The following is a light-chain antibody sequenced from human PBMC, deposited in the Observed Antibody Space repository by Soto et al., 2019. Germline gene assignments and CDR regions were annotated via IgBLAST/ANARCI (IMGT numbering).Light chain of an antibody. J-gene: IGKJ2*01. V-gene: IGKV1-5*03. Sequence: DIQMTQSPSTLSASVGDRVIITCRASQSISSWLAWYQQKPGKAPKLLIYKLSTLESGVPSSFRGSGSGTEFTLTIRSLQPDDFATYYCQPYADYSLYTFGQGTKRENK. CDR1: QSISSW. CDR3: QPYADYSLYT. CDR2: KLS.